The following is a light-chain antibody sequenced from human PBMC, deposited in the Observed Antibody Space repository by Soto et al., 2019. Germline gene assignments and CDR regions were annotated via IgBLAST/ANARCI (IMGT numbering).Light chain of an antibody. J-gene: IGLJ1*01. CDR2: DVS. CDR3: CSFAGTYTYV. Sequence: QSALTQPRSVSGSPGQSVTISCTGTSSDVGGYTYVSWYQQHPNKAPKLLIFDVSKRPSGVPDRFSGSKSVNTASLTISGLQAEDEADYYCCSFAGTYTYVFGTGTKVTV. CDR1: SSDVGGYTY. V-gene: IGLV2-11*01.